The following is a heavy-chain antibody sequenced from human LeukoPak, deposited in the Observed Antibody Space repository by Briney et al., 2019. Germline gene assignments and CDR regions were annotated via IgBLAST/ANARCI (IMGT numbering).Heavy chain of an antibody. Sequence: ASVSISCKTSGYTVTSHQIHWVRQAPGQGLEWMGIINPGAGSPTYAEKFQGRFIVTRDTSTSTVFMELTNLRPDDTAVYFCARGDSIYYYGMDVWGQGTTVIVSS. CDR1: GYTVTSHQ. CDR3: ARGDSIYYYGMDV. J-gene: IGHJ6*02. V-gene: IGHV1-46*01. CDR2: INPGAGSP. D-gene: IGHD4-11*01.